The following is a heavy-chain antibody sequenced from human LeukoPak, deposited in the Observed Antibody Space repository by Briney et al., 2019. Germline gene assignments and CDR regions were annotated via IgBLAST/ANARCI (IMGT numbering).Heavy chain of an antibody. CDR1: GFTFFDFP. D-gene: IGHD2/OR15-2a*01. Sequence: GGSLRLSCAASGFTFFDFPMNWVRKAPGKGPEWVSHIRTDGTITYADSVKGRFTISRDDAKTSVYLQMNSLRDEDTAIYYCARDNIWAFDIWGQGTMVTVSS. CDR3: ARDNIWAFDI. V-gene: IGHV3-69-1*01. J-gene: IGHJ3*02. CDR2: IRTDGTI.